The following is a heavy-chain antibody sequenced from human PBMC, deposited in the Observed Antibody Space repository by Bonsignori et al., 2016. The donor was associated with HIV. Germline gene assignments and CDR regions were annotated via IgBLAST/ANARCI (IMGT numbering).Heavy chain of an antibody. V-gene: IGHV3-21*01. Sequence: GESLKISCAASGFTFSSYSMNWVRQAPGKGLEWVSSISSSSSYIYYADSVKGRFTISRDNAKNSLYLQMNSLRAEDTAVYYCARQLYSGSFFDYWGQGTLVTVSS. CDR3: ARQLYSGSFFDY. CDR2: ISSSSSYI. CDR1: GFTFSSYS. J-gene: IGHJ4*02. D-gene: IGHD1-26*01.